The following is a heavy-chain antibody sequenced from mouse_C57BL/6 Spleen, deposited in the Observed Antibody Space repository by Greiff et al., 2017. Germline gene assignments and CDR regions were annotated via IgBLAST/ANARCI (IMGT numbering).Heavy chain of an antibody. V-gene: IGHV1-69*01. CDR2: IDPSDSYT. CDR3: AGSEGYPYDFDY. D-gene: IGHD2-2*01. CDR1: GYTFTSYW. J-gene: IGHJ2*01. Sequence: VQLQQPGAELVMPGASVKLSCKASGYTFTSYWMHWVKQRPGQGLEWIGEIDPSDSYTNYNQKFKGKSTLTVDKSSSTANMQLSRLTSEDAAVYYSAGSEGYPYDFDYWGQGTTLTVSS.